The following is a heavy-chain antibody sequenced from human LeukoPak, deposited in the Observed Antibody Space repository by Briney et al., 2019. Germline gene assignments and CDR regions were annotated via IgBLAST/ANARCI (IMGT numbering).Heavy chain of an antibody. J-gene: IGHJ4*02. CDR3: ASASITRYYFDY. CDR1: GGSFSGYY. Sequence: PSETLSLTCAVYGGSFSGYYWSWIRQPPGKGLEWIGEINHSGSTNYNPSLKSRVTISVDTSKNQFSLKLSSVTAADTAVYYCASASITRYYFDYWGQGILVTVSS. CDR2: INHSGST. V-gene: IGHV4-34*01. D-gene: IGHD4-11*01.